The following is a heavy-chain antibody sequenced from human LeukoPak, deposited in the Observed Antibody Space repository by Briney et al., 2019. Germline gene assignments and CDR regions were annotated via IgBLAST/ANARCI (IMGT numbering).Heavy chain of an antibody. J-gene: IGHJ4*02. CDR3: AKDHEVAYYYDSSGYGDFDY. CDR2: IRYDGSNK. Sequence: GGSLRLSCAASGFTFDAYAMNWVRQAPGKGLEWVAFIRYDGSNKYYADSVKGRFTISRDNSKNTLYLQMNSLRAEDTAVYYCAKDHEVAYYYDSSGYGDFDYWGQGTLVTVSS. D-gene: IGHD3-22*01. V-gene: IGHV3-30*02. CDR1: GFTFDAYA.